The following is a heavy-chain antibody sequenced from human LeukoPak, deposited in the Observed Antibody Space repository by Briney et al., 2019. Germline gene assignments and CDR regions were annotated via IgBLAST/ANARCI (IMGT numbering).Heavy chain of an antibody. Sequence: SETPSLTCTVSGGSISSGDYYWSWIRQPPGKGLEWIGYIYYSGSTYYNPSLKSRVTISVDTSKNQFSLKLSSVTAADTAVYYCARACEGGFDYWGQGTLVTVSS. CDR2: IYYSGST. J-gene: IGHJ4*02. CDR1: GGSISSGDYY. CDR3: ARACEGGFDY. V-gene: IGHV4-30-4*01. D-gene: IGHD1-26*01.